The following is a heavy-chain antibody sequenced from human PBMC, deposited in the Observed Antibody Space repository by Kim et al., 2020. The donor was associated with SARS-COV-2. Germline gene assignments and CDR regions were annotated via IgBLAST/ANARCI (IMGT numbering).Heavy chain of an antibody. CDR3: ARDLGTYSSSWYPFDY. D-gene: IGHD6-13*01. Sequence: SETLSLTCTVSGGSISSYYWSWIRQPPGKGLEWIGYIYYSGSTNYNPSLKSRVTISVDTSKNQFSLKLSSVTAADTAVYYCARDLGTYSSSWYPFDYWGQGTLVTVSS. CDR1: GGSISSYY. V-gene: IGHV4-59*01. CDR2: IYYSGST. J-gene: IGHJ4*02.